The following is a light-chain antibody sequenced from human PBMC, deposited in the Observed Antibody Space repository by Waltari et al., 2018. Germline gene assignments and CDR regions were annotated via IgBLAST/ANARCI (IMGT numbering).Light chain of an antibody. V-gene: IGKV3-15*01. CDR3: QQSHALPPWT. CDR1: QTLNNN. CDR2: GAS. Sequence: EIVVTQSPATLSVSPGDRAILTCRTSQTLNNNLAWFQQKPGQSPRLLIYGASARASGVPARFSGSGSRTEFTLTITSLQSEDFAVYYCQQSHALPPWTFGQGTRV. J-gene: IGKJ1*01.